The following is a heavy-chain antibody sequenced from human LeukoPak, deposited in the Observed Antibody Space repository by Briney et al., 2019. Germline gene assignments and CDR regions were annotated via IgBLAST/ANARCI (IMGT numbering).Heavy chain of an antibody. CDR1: GFTFSSYS. CDR2: ISSSSSYI. Sequence: GGSLRLSCAASGFTFSSYSMNWVRQAPGKGLEWVSSISSSSSYIYYADSVKGRFTISRDNAKNSLYLQMNSLRAEDTAVYYCARTRFGEGPPWFDPWGQGTLVTVSS. CDR3: ARTRFGEGPPWFDP. V-gene: IGHV3-21*01. D-gene: IGHD3-10*01. J-gene: IGHJ5*02.